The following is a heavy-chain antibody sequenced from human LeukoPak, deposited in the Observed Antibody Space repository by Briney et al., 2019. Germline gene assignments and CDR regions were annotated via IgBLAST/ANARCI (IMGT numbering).Heavy chain of an antibody. V-gene: IGHV3-23*01. J-gene: IGHJ4*02. CDR2: ISGSGGST. CDR1: GFTFSSYA. D-gene: IGHD6-13*01. Sequence: GGSLRLSCAASGFTFSSYAMSWVRQAPGKGLEWVSGISGSGGSTYYADSVKGRFTISRDNSKNTLYLQMNSLRADDTAVYYCAKDLDSGSWYGPVGFDYWGQGTLVTVSS. CDR3: AKDLDSGSWYGPVGFDY.